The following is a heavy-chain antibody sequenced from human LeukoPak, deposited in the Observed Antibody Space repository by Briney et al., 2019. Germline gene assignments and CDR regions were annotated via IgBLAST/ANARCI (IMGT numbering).Heavy chain of an antibody. CDR1: GFTFSSYA. CDR2: ISGSGGST. J-gene: IGHJ1*01. V-gene: IGHV3-23*01. CDR3: ARGSYSSSWYGSEYFHH. Sequence: GGSLRLSCAASGFTFSSYALSWVRQFPGKGLEWVSAISGSGGSTYYADSVKGRFTISRDNSKNTLHLQMNSLRAEDTAVYFCARGSYSSSWYGSEYFHHWGQGTLVTVS. D-gene: IGHD6-13*01.